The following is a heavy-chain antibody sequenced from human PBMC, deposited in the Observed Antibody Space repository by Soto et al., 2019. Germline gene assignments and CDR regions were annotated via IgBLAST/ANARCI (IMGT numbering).Heavy chain of an antibody. CDR1: GGSVSSGSYY. V-gene: IGHV4-61*01. J-gene: IGHJ3*02. Sequence: SETLSLTCTVSGGSVSSGSYYWSWIRQPPGKGLEWIGYIYYSGSTNYNPSLKSRVTISVDTSKNQFSLKLSSVTAADTAVYYCARGGSDFWSGYYRVEGSAFDISGQGTMVTVSS. D-gene: IGHD3-3*01. CDR3: ARGGSDFWSGYYRVEGSAFDI. CDR2: IYYSGST.